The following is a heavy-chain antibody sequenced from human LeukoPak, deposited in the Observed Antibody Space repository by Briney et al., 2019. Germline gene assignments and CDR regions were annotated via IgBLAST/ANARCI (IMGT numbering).Heavy chain of an antibody. CDR2: ISGSGGGT. CDR1: GFTFSSYA. J-gene: IGHJ4*02. V-gene: IGHV3-23*01. D-gene: IGHD1-26*01. CDR3: AKLSWTVGATLNFDY. Sequence: GGSLRLSCAASGFTFSSYAMSWVRQAPGKGLEWVSAISGSGGGTYYADSVKGRFTISRDNSKNTLYLQMNSLRAEDTAVYYCAKLSWTVGATLNFDYWGQGTLVTVSS.